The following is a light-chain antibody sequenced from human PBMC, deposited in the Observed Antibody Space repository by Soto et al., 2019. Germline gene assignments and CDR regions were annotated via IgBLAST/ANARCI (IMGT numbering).Light chain of an antibody. CDR2: SNN. J-gene: IGLJ7*01. V-gene: IGLV1-44*01. CDR3: AAWDDSLNGPL. Sequence: QPVLTQPPSASGTPGQRVSISCSGSSSNTGSKPVNWYQQLPGTAPKLLIYSNNQRPSGVPDRFSGSKSGTSASLAISGLQSEDEADYYCAAWDDSLNGPLFGGGTQLTVL. CDR1: SSNTGSKP.